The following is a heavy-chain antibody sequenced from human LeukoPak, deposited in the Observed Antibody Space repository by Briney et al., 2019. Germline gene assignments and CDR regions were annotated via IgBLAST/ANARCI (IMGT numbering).Heavy chain of an antibody. J-gene: IGHJ3*02. CDR3: ARHEWGITNAFDT. V-gene: IGHV4-59*01. CDR2: IFYSGST. D-gene: IGHD1-26*01. CDR1: GGSFSSYY. Sequence: SETLSLTCSVSGGSFSSYYWSWIRQPPGKGLEWIGNIFYSGSTNYTPSLKSRITMSIDRSKDQFSLKLSSVTAADTAVYYCARHEWGITNAFDTWGQGTMVTVSS.